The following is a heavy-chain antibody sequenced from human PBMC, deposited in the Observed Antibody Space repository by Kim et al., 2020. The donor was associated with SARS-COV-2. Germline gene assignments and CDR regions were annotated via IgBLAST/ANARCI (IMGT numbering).Heavy chain of an antibody. J-gene: IGHJ4*02. V-gene: IGHV3-72*01. Sequence: GGSLRLSCAASGFTFSDHYMDWVRQAPGKGLEWVGRIRNKADSYTTEYAASVKGRFIISRDESKNSLYLQMNSLKTEDTAVYYCVRLGNCSSTTCYFGIDYWGQGTLVTVSS. CDR3: VRLGNCSSTTCYFGIDY. CDR1: GFTFSDHY. CDR2: IRNKADSYTT. D-gene: IGHD2-2*01.